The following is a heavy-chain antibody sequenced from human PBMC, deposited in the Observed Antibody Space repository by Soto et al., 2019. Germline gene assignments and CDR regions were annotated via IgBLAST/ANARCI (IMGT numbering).Heavy chain of an antibody. CDR2: IYYTGST. J-gene: IGHJ4*02. CDR1: GGSISSYY. D-gene: IGHD6-13*01. CDR3: ATASRTWLQFDY. V-gene: IGHV4-59*01. Sequence: SETLSLTCTVSGGSISSYYWSWIRQPPGKGLEWIGFIYYTGSTNYNPSLKSRVTISLDTSKNQFSLKLSSVTAADRAVYYCATASRTWLQFDYWGQGTLVTVSS.